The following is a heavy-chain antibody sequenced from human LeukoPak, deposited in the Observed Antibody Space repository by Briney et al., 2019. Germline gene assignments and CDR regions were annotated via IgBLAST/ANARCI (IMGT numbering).Heavy chain of an antibody. CDR2: ISSSGSTI. V-gene: IGHV3-48*03. D-gene: IGHD5-18*01. J-gene: IGHJ3*02. Sequence: GGSLRLSCAASGFTFSSYEMNWVRQAPGKGLEWVSYISSSGSTIYYADSVKGRFTISRDNAKNSLYLQMNSLRAEDTVVYYCAGGYSYEGAFDIWGQGTMVTVSS. CDR3: AGGYSYEGAFDI. CDR1: GFTFSSYE.